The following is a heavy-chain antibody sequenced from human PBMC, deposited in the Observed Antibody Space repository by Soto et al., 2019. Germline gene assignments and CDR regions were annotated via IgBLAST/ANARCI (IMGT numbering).Heavy chain of an antibody. CDR2: IRSKANSYAT. CDR1: GFTFSGSA. D-gene: IGHD6-6*01. Sequence: GGSLRLSCAASGFTFSGSAMHWVRQASGKGLEWVGRIRSKANSYATAYAASVKGRFTISRDDSKNTAYLQMNSLKTEDTAVYYCTRHVPAARPSSYYYMDVWGKGTTVTVSS. J-gene: IGHJ6*03. CDR3: TRHVPAARPSSYYYMDV. V-gene: IGHV3-73*01.